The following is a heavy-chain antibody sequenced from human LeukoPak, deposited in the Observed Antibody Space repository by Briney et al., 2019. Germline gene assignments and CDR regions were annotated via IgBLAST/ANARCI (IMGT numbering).Heavy chain of an antibody. D-gene: IGHD2-21*01. V-gene: IGHV3-74*01. CDR3: ARDCGGDCYPGSRSGFDY. CDR1: GFTFSSYW. J-gene: IGHJ4*02. CDR2: INSDGSST. Sequence: GGSLRLSCAASGFTFSSYWMHWVRQAPGKGLVWVSRINSDGSSTSYADSVKGRFTISGDNAKNTLYLQMNSLRAEDTAVYYCARDCGGDCYPGSRSGFDYWGQGTLVTVSS.